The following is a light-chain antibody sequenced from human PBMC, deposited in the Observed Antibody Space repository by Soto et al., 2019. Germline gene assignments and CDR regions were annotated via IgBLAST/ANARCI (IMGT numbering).Light chain of an antibody. CDR1: QSVSSS. CDR2: GAS. J-gene: IGKJ4*01. CDR3: QQYNNWPLT. Sequence: EIVLTQSPVTLSLSPGERATLSCRASQSVSSSLAWYQQKPGQAPRLFIYGASTRATGIPARFSGSGSGTEFTLTISSLQSEDFAVYYCQQYNNWPLTFGGGTKVDIK. V-gene: IGKV3-15*01.